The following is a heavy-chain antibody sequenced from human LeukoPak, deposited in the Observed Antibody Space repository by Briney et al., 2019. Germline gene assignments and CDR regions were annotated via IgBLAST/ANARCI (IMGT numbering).Heavy chain of an antibody. CDR2: ISSSSSYI. CDR3: AKGKAVGATNSY. V-gene: IGHV3-21*01. CDR1: GFTFSSYS. Sequence: GGSLRLSCAASGFTFSSYSMNWVRQAPGKGLEWVSSISSSSSYIYYADSVKGRFTISRDNAKNSLYLQMNSLRAEDTAVYYCAKGKAVGATNSYWGQGTLVTVSS. D-gene: IGHD1-26*01. J-gene: IGHJ4*02.